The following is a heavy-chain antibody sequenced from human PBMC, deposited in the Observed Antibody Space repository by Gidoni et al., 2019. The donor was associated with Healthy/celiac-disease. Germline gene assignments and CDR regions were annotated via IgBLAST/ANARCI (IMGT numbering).Heavy chain of an antibody. D-gene: IGHD7-27*01. V-gene: IGHV3-9*01. J-gene: IGHJ2*01. CDR3: AKGAGWGLGSYWYFDL. Sequence: GYADSVKGRFTISRDNAKNSLYLQMNSLRAQDTALYDCAKGAGWGLGSYWYFDLWGRGTLVTVSS.